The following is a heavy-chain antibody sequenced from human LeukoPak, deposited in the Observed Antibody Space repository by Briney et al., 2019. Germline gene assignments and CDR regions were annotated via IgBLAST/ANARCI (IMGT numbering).Heavy chain of an antibody. CDR2: IYHTGST. CDR3: ARSHSGWQGHNNWFDP. D-gene: IGHD6-19*01. CDR1: GYSISSDKY. Sequence: SETLSLTCEVSGYSISSDKYWGWIRQPPGKGLEWIGTIYHTGSTFYNPPLKSRVSISVDTSKNQFSLRFTSVTAADTAVYYCARSHSGWQGHNNWFDPWGQGTLVTVSS. V-gene: IGHV4-38-2*01. J-gene: IGHJ5*02.